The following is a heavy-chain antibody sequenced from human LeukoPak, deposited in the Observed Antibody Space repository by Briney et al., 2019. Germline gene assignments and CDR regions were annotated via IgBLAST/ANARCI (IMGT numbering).Heavy chain of an antibody. CDR1: GFSFSDHY. D-gene: IGHD2-21*02. J-gene: IGHJ4*02. CDR2: ISNSGGTT. Sequence: PGGSLRLSCAASGFSFSDHYMTWIRQAPGKGLEWLSYISNSGGTTNYADSVKGRFTVPRDNAKNSLFLQMNSLRAEDTAVYYCARTARLLDYWGQGTLVTVSS. CDR3: ARTARLLDY. V-gene: IGHV3-11*01.